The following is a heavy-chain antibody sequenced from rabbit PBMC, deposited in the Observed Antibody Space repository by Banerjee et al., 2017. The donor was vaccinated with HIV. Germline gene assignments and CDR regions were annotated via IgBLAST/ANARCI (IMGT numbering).Heavy chain of an antibody. CDR2: IDAGSSANT. V-gene: IGHV1S45*01. CDR3: ARDLAGVIGWNFNL. J-gene: IGHJ4*01. Sequence: QEQLVESGGGLVQPEGSLALTCTASGFSFSSSYYMCWVSQAPGKGLEWIGCIDAGSSANTVYASWATGRFTISKTSSTTVTLQMTSLTAADTATYLCARDLAGVIGWNFNLWGQGTLVTVS. D-gene: IGHD4-1*01. CDR1: GFSFSSSYY.